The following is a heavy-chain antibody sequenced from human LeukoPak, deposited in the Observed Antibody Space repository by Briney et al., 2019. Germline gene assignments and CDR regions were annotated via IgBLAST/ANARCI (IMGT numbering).Heavy chain of an antibody. Sequence: SETLSLTCTVSGGSISSSSYYWGWIRQPPGKGLEWIGSIYYSGSTYYNPSLKSRFTISVDTSKNQFSLKLSSVTAADTAVYYCARHVSGDLKPNWFDPWGQGTLVTVSS. D-gene: IGHD7-27*01. CDR2: IYYSGST. CDR1: GGSISSSSYY. J-gene: IGHJ5*02. V-gene: IGHV4-39*01. CDR3: ARHVSGDLKPNWFDP.